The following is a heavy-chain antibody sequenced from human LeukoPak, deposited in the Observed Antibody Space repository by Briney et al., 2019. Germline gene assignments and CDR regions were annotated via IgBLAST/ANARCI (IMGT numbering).Heavy chain of an antibody. CDR2: IYYSGST. D-gene: IGHD4-17*01. V-gene: IGHV4-59*01. CDR1: GGSISSYY. J-gene: IGHJ4*02. CDR3: ARHALDYGDYVGRIDY. Sequence: SETLSLTCTVSGGSISSYYWSWIRQPPGKLLEWIGYIYYSGSTNYNPSLKSRVTISVDTSKNQFSLKLSSVTAADTAVYYCARHALDYGDYVGRIDYWGQGTLVTVSS.